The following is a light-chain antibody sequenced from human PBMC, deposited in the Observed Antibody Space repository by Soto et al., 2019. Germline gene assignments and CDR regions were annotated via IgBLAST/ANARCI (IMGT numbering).Light chain of an antibody. CDR1: QSVSSSY. CDR2: QTS. CDR3: HQRQSWPRT. V-gene: IGKV3-11*01. J-gene: IGKJ1*01. Sequence: EIVLTQSPATLSLSPGERATLSCRASQSVSSSYLAWYQQKPGQAPRLLIYQTSIRAAGIPARFSASGSGTDFTLTISDVQPEDFALYYCHQRQSWPRTFGQGTKVDTK.